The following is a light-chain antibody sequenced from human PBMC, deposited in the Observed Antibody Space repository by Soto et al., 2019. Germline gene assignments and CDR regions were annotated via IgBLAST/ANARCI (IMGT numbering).Light chain of an antibody. CDR3: QQYNKWPLIT. CDR2: GAS. Sequence: DIVKTQSPATLSVSTGETATLSCRSSRRISIGLSWYQQKPGQPPSLLIYGASTRATGTPARCSGSGSGTEFTLTISSLQPEDFALYYCQQYNKWPLITFGQGTRLEIK. CDR1: RRISIG. J-gene: IGKJ5*01. V-gene: IGKV3D-15*01.